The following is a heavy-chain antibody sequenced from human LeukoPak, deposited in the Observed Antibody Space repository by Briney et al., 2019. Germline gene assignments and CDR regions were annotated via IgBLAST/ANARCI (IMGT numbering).Heavy chain of an antibody. V-gene: IGHV3-21*01. CDR3: ARATTRYFDWLPLDY. D-gene: IGHD3-9*01. Sequence: GGSLRLSCAASGFTFSSYSMNWGRQAPGKGLEWVSSISSSSSYIYYADSVKGRFTISRDNAKNSLYLQMNSLRAEDTAVYYCARATTRYFDWLPLDYWGQGTLVTVSS. J-gene: IGHJ4*02. CDR1: GFTFSSYS. CDR2: ISSSSSYI.